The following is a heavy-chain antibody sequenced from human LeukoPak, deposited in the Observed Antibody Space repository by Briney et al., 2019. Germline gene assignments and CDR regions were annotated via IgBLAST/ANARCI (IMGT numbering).Heavy chain of an antibody. Sequence: GGSLRLSCAASGFSFSSYEMNWVRQAPGKGLEWVSYIGSSGSTVYYADSVKGRSTISRDNAKNSLYLQMNSLRDEDTAAYYCARDTLVYADSPDAFDIWGQGTMVTVSS. CDR3: ARDTLVYADSPDAFDI. D-gene: IGHD4-17*01. J-gene: IGHJ3*02. CDR2: IGSSGSTV. CDR1: GFSFSSYE. V-gene: IGHV3-48*03.